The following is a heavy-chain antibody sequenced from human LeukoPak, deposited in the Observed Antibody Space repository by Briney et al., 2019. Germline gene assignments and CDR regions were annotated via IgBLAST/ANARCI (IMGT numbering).Heavy chain of an antibody. CDR3: AREDDSWGPNNLDL. V-gene: IGHV3-48*02. CDR2: IDTSSSTM. CDR1: AFTFSDYS. Sequence: PGGSLRLSCAASAFTFSDYSMNWVRQAPGKGLEWIPYIDTSSSTMYYADSVMGRFTISRDNAKESLYLQMNSLRDEDTAVYYCAREDDSWGPNNLDLWGQGTMVTVSS. J-gene: IGHJ3*01. D-gene: IGHD7-27*01.